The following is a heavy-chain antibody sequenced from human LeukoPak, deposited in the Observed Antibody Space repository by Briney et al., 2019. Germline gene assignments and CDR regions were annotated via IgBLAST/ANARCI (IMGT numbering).Heavy chain of an antibody. CDR2: TYSDGST. V-gene: IGHV3-53*01. D-gene: IGHD5-12*01. J-gene: IGHJ4*02. Sequence: GGSLRLSCAASGFTVSTNYMSWVRQAPGKKLEWVSDTYSDGSTFYADSVKGRFTISRDNSKNTLYLQMNSLRAEDTAVYYCVKVNSGYDMGFDYWGQGTLVTVSS. CDR1: GFTVSTNY. CDR3: VKVNSGYDMGFDY.